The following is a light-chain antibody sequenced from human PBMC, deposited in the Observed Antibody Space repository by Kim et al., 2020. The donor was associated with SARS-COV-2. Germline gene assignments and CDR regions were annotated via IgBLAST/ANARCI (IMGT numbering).Light chain of an antibody. V-gene: IGKV3-20*01. CDR2: GAS. CDR1: QSVTSNY. Sequence: EIVLTQSPVTLSLSPGERATLSCRASQSVTSNYLAWYQQTPGQAPRLLIYGASNRATGIPDRFSGSGSGRDFTLTISRLEPEDFAVYYCKQYDSSPPITFGQVTRLEIK. CDR3: KQYDSSPPIT. J-gene: IGKJ5*01.